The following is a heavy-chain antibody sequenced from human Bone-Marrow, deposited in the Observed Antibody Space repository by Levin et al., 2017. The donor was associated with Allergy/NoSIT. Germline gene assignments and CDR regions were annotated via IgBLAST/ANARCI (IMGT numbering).Heavy chain of an antibody. D-gene: IGHD5-12*01. CDR2: IHSGGRK. Sequence: GESLKISCAASGFNISTNYMSLVRQVPGKGLEWVSIIHSGGRKKYADSVKGRFIISRAHYNNTLYLQMNSLGGEDTAIYYCARDDVVATNHWGQGTLVIVSS. CDR1: GFNISTNY. J-gene: IGHJ4*02. CDR3: ARDDVVATNH. V-gene: IGHV3-66*01.